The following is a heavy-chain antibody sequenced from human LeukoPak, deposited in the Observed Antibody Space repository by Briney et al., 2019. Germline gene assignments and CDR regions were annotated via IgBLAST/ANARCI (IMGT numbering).Heavy chain of an antibody. V-gene: IGHV3-49*03. CDR3: TNAAAGFYYFDY. J-gene: IGHJ4*02. CDR1: GFTFGDYA. CDR2: IRSRAYGGTT. Sequence: GGSLRLSCTASGFTFGDYAMSWFRQAPGKGLEWVGFIRSRAYGGTTEYAASVKGRFTISRDDSKSIAYLQMNSLKTEDTAVYYCTNAAAGFYYFDYWGQGTLVTVSS. D-gene: IGHD6-13*01.